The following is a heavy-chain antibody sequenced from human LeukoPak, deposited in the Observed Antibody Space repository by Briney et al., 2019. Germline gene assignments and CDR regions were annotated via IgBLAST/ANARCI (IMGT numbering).Heavy chain of an antibody. J-gene: IGHJ4*02. Sequence: ASVKVSCKASGYTFTSYDINWVRQATGQGLEWMGWISAYNGNTNYAQKLQGRVTMTTDTSTSTAYMELRSLRSDDTAVYYCARDQGITMVRGVTPPLDYWGQGTLVTVSS. V-gene: IGHV1-18*01. CDR3: ARDQGITMVRGVTPPLDY. CDR2: ISAYNGNT. CDR1: GYTFTSYD. D-gene: IGHD3-10*01.